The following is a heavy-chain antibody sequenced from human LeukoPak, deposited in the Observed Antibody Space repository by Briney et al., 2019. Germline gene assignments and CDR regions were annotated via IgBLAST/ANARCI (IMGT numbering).Heavy chain of an antibody. CDR3: VRVNPTSSGFYAY. CDR2: IGSSSTNI. V-gene: IGHV3-11*06. CDR1: GFTFSDYY. J-gene: IGHJ4*02. Sequence: GGSLRLSCAASGFTFSDYYMSWIRQAPGKGLEWVAYIGSSSTNINYADSVKGRFTVSRDNAKNSLYLQMNSLRAEDTAVYYCVRVNPTSSGFYAYWGQGTLVTVSS. D-gene: IGHD3-22*01.